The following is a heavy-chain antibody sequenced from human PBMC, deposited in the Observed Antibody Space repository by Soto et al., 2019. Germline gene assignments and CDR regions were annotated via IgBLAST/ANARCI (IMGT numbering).Heavy chain of an antibody. CDR3: ARGPSGDKVDS. J-gene: IGHJ4*02. CDR1: GGSFSGYY. Sequence: SETLSLTCAVYGGSFSGYYWSWIRQPPGKGLEWIGEINHSGSTNYNPSLKSRATISVDTSKSQLSLTLSSVSAADTAVYYCARGPSGDKVDSWGQGTLVTVS. D-gene: IGHD7-27*01. CDR2: INHSGST. V-gene: IGHV4-34*01.